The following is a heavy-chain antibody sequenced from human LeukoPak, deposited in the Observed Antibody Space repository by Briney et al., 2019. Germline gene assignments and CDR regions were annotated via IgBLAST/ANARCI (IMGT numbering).Heavy chain of an antibody. CDR2: ISGSGGST. D-gene: IGHD4-11*01. CDR1: GFTFSSYA. Sequence: QPGGSLRLSCAASGFTFSSYAMSWVRQAPGKGLEWVSAISGSGGSTYYADSVKGRFTISRDNSKNPLYLQMNSLRAEDPTVYYCAKERLDYSNIRYFDYWGQGTLVTVSS. V-gene: IGHV3-23*01. CDR3: AKERLDYSNIRYFDY. J-gene: IGHJ4*02.